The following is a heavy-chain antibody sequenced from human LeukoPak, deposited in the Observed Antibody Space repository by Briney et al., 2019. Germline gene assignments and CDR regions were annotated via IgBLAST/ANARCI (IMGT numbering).Heavy chain of an antibody. J-gene: IGHJ5*02. Sequence: SETLSLTCSVSGYSIRSGYHWAWFRQAPGKGLEWMGSIYQSGSTYDNLSLKSRVTLSVDTSKNQFSLKLSSVTAADTAVYYCARVIELAAAGSSNWFDPWGQGTLVTVSS. D-gene: IGHD6-13*01. V-gene: IGHV4-38-2*02. CDR3: ARVIELAAAGSSNWFDP. CDR1: GYSIRSGYH. CDR2: IYQSGST.